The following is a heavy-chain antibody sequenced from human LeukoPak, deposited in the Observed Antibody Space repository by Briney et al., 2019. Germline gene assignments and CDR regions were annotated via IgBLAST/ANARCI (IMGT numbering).Heavy chain of an antibody. CDR2: ISSSSSI. CDR1: GFTFSTYT. CDR3: AKDAGTIFYSSDWPYYYYYMDV. J-gene: IGHJ6*03. V-gene: IGHV3-21*01. Sequence: GGSLRLSCAASGFTFSTYTLNWVRQAPGKGLEWVSCISSSSSIYYADSVKGRFTISRDNAKNSVYLQMNSLRAEDAAVYYCAKDAGTIFYSSDWPYYYYYMDVWGKGTTVTVSS. D-gene: IGHD6-19*01.